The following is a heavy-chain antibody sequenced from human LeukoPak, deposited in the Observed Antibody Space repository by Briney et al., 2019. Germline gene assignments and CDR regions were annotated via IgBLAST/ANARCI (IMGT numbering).Heavy chain of an antibody. V-gene: IGHV4-34*01. CDR2: INHSGST. Sequence: SETLSLTCAVYGGSFSGYYWSWIRQPPGKGLEWIGEINHSGSTNYNPSLKSRVTILLDTSKNQCSLKLTSVSAADTAVYYCARLRLGAYFDLWGRGTLVTVSS. J-gene: IGHJ2*01. CDR1: GGSFSGYY. CDR3: ARLRLGAYFDL. D-gene: IGHD3-16*01.